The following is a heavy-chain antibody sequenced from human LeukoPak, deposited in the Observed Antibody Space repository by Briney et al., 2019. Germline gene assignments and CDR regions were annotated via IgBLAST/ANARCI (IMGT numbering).Heavy chain of an antibody. V-gene: IGHV3-30-3*01. Sequence: SGGSLRLSCAASGFTFSSYAMHWVRQAPGKGLEWVAVISYDGSNKYYADSVKGRFTISRDNSKNTLYLQMNSLRAEDTAVYYCAREESWEASFDYWGQGTLVAVSS. J-gene: IGHJ4*02. D-gene: IGHD6-13*01. CDR2: ISYDGSNK. CDR3: AREESWEASFDY. CDR1: GFTFSSYA.